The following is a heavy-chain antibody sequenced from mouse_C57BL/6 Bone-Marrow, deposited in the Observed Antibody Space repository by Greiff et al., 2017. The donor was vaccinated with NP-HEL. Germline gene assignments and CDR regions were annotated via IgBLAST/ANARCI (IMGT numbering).Heavy chain of an antibody. V-gene: IGHV1-81*01. J-gene: IGHJ2*01. Sequence: QVQLQQSGAELARPGASVKLSCKASGYTFTSYGISWVKQRTGQGLEWIGEIYPGSGNTYYNEKFKGKATLTADKSSSTAYMELRSLTSEDSAVYFCARSPYYGGNYFDYWGQGTTLTVSS. CDR1: GYTFTSYG. D-gene: IGHD1-1*01. CDR2: IYPGSGNT. CDR3: ARSPYYGGNYFDY.